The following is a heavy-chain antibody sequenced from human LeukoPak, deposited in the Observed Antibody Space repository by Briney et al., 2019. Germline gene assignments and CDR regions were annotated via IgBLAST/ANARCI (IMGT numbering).Heavy chain of an antibody. V-gene: IGHV4-34*01. J-gene: IGHJ3*02. CDR2: INHSGST. CDR1: GGSFSGYY. CDR3: ARRKNAFDI. Sequence: SETLSLTCAVYGGSFSGYYWSWIRQPPGKGLEWIGEINHSGSTNYNPSLKSRVTISVDTSKNQFSLKLSSVTAADTAVYYCARRKNAFDIWGQETMVTVSS.